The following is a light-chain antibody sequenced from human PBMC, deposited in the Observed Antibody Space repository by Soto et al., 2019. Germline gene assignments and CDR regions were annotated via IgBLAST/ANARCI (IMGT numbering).Light chain of an antibody. CDR1: QSVRSY. V-gene: IGKV3-11*01. J-gene: IGKJ4*01. CDR2: NAS. Sequence: EIVLTQSPGTLSLSPGERATLSCRASQSVRSYLAWYQQKPGQAPRLLIYNASNRATGIPARFSGSGSGTDFTLTITSLEPEDFAVYYCEQRSNWPSTFGGGTKVEI. CDR3: EQRSNWPST.